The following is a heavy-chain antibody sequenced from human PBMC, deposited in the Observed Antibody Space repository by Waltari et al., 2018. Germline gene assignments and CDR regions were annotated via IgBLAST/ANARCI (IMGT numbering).Heavy chain of an antibody. CDR3: ARRNLGYAFDI. J-gene: IGHJ3*02. CDR2: SIPIYGTP. CDR1: GGAFGTYA. Sequence: QVQLVQSGAEVKKPGSSVKVSCKASGGAFGTYAITWVRQAPGHGLEWVGGSIPIYGTPNFAQKFQGRVTCTADESTTTAYMELTSLKSEDTAIYYCARRNLGYAFDIWGQGTLVTVSS. D-gene: IGHD1-26*01. V-gene: IGHV1-69*12.